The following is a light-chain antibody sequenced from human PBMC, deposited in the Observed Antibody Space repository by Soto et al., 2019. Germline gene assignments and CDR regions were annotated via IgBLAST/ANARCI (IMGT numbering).Light chain of an antibody. J-gene: IGKJ1*01. Sequence: DIQMTQSPSSLSASVGDRVTITCRASQSISSYLNGYQQKPGKAPKLLIYAASSLQSGVPSRFSGSGSGTKFTLTISSLQPEDFATYYCQQSYRTPQTFRHGTKVEIK. CDR3: QQSYRTPQT. CDR2: AAS. CDR1: QSISSY. V-gene: IGKV1-39*01.